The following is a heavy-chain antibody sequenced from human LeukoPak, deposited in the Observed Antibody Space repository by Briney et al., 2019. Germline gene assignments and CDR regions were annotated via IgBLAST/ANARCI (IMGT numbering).Heavy chain of an antibody. J-gene: IGHJ5*02. CDR3: ARANWFDP. V-gene: IGHV4-39*07. CDR1: GGSISSSSYY. CDR2: IYYSGST. Sequence: SETLSLTCTVSGGSISSSSYYWGWIRQPPGKGLEWIGSIYYSGSTYYNPSLKSRVTISVDTSKNQFSLKLSSVTAADTAVYYCARANWFDPWGQGTLVTVSS.